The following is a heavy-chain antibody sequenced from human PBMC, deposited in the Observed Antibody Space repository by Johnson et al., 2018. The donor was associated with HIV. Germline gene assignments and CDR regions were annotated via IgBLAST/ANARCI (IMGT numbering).Heavy chain of an antibody. D-gene: IGHD1-14*01. CDR2: IWYDGSNK. Sequence: QVQLVESGGGVVQPGRSLRLSCAASGFTFTSYGMHWVRQAPGQGLEWVAVIWYDGSNKYYADSVKGRVTIPRDNSKNTMYLQSNSLRAEDTAVYYCSRDPPARSEYNSPPLAFEIWVQGTMVTVSS. CDR1: GFTFTSYG. CDR3: SRDPPARSEYNSPPLAFEI. V-gene: IGHV3-33*01. J-gene: IGHJ3*02.